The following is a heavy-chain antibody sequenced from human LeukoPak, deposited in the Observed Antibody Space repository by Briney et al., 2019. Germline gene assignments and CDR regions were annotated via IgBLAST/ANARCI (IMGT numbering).Heavy chain of an antibody. J-gene: IGHJ4*02. D-gene: IGHD7-27*01. V-gene: IGHV4-39*07. Sequence: SETLSLTCTVSGGSISNTSYYWGWIRQPPGKGLEWIGSIYYSGTTYYNPSLKSRVTISVDTSKNQFSLKLSSVTAADTAVYFCARGFRGDNFDYWGQGTLVTVSS. CDR3: ARGFRGDNFDY. CDR2: IYYSGTT. CDR1: GGSISNTSYY.